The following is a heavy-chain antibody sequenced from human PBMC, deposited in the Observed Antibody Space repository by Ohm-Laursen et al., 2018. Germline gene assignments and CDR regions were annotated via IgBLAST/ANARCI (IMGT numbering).Heavy chain of an antibody. J-gene: IGHJ6*02. Sequence: AASVKVSCKASGGTFSSYAISWVRQAPGQGLEWMGGIIPIFGTANYAQKFQGRVTITADKSTSTAYMELSSLRSEDTAVYYCARDLLENDYSYYYYYGMDVWGQGTTVTVSS. D-gene: IGHD4-11*01. V-gene: IGHV1-69*06. CDR2: IIPIFGTA. CDR3: ARDLLENDYSYYYYYGMDV. CDR1: GGTFSSYA.